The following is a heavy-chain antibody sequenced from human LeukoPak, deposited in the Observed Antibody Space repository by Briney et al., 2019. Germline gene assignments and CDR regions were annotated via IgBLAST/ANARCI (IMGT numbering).Heavy chain of an antibody. CDR2: IIPIFGTA. V-gene: IGHV1-69*13. CDR3: ARHHDYGGYYFDY. D-gene: IGHD4-23*01. Sequence: SVKVSCKASGYTFTSYGISWVRQAPGQGLEWMGGIIPIFGTANYAQKFQGRVTITADESTSTAYMELSSLRSEDTAVYYCARHHDYGGYYFDYWGQGTLVTVSS. CDR1: GYTFTSYG. J-gene: IGHJ4*02.